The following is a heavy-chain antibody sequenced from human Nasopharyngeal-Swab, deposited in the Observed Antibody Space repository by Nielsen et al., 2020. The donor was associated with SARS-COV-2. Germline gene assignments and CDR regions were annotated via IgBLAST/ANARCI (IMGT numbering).Heavy chain of an antibody. V-gene: IGHV3-7*01. Sequence: GESLKISCAVSGFNFSSYSMSWVRQAPGKGLEWLATIKHGGGERYYVDSVKGRLTISSDNAKNSVYLQINSRRAEDTAVYYCAREANDDNNYRRGTEWFDPWGQGTLVTVSS. CDR1: GFNFSSYS. D-gene: IGHD1-1*01. CDR2: IKHGGGER. CDR3: AREANDDNNYRRGTEWFDP. J-gene: IGHJ5*02.